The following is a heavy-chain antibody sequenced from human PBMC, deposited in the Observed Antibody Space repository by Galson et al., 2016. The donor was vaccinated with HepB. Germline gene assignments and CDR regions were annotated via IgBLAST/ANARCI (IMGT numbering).Heavy chain of an antibody. J-gene: IGHJ4*01. Sequence: SVKVSCKVSGYTLTELPMYWVRQAPGKGLEWMGGFDPEDGETIYAQKFQGRVTMTEDTSTDTAYMEVSSLRSEDTAVYYCATQSCVSTSCYIDYWGHGTLVTVSS. CDR3: ATQSCVSTSCYIDY. CDR2: FDPEDGET. V-gene: IGHV1-24*01. CDR1: GYTLTELP. D-gene: IGHD2-2*01.